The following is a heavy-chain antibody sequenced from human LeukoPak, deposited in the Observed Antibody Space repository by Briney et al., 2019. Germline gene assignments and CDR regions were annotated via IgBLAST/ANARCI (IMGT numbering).Heavy chain of an antibody. Sequence: GGSLRLSCAASGFTFSNYAMSWVRQAPGKGLEWVSSISGSGGLTYYADSVRGRFTISRDNSKNTLYLQMNSLRAEDTAVYYCANDLATHFDYWGQGTLVTVSS. J-gene: IGHJ4*02. CDR1: GFTFSNYA. CDR3: ANDLATHFDY. V-gene: IGHV3-23*01. CDR2: ISGSGGLT. D-gene: IGHD5-12*01.